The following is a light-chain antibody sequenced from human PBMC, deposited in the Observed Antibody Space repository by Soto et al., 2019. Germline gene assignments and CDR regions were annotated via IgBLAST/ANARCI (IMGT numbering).Light chain of an antibody. V-gene: IGKV3-15*01. CDR3: QQHNNWPWT. CDR1: QSVSTK. CDR2: GAS. Sequence: EIVMTQSPATLSVSPGERATLSCRASQSVSTKLAWYQQKPGQAPRLLIFGASARATGIPARFSGSGSGTDFTLTISSLQSEDFEVYYCQQHNNWPWTFGQGTKVDIK. J-gene: IGKJ1*01.